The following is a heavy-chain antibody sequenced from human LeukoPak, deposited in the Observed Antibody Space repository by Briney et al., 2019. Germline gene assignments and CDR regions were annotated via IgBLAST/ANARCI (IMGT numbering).Heavy chain of an antibody. CDR3: ARERYYYDSSEGYYFDY. V-gene: IGHV3-30*14. CDR2: ISYDGSNK. D-gene: IGHD3-22*01. CDR1: GFTFSSYA. Sequence: PGGSLRLSCAASGFTFSSYAMHWVRQAPGKGLEWVAVISYDGSNKYYADSVKGRFTISRDNSKNTLYLQMNSLRAEDTAVYYCARERYYYDSSEGYYFDYWGQGTLVTVSS. J-gene: IGHJ4*02.